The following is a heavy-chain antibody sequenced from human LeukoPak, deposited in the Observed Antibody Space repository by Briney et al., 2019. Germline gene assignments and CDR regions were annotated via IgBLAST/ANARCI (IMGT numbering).Heavy chain of an antibody. CDR3: ARGALSSIAAPYNWFDP. Sequence: GESLKISCKGSGYSFTSYWIGWVRQMPGKGLEWMGIIYPGDSDTGYSPSFQGQVTISADKSISTAYLQWSSLKASDTAMYYCARGALSSIAAPYNWFDPWGQGTLVTVSS. CDR1: GYSFTSYW. V-gene: IGHV5-51*01. CDR2: IYPGDSDT. J-gene: IGHJ5*02. D-gene: IGHD6-6*01.